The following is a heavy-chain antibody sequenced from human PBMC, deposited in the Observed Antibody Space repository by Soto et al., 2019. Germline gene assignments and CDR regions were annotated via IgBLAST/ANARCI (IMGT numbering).Heavy chain of an antibody. CDR3: SRGQEGIVATH. J-gene: IGHJ4*02. V-gene: IGHV4-34*01. D-gene: IGHD5-12*01. CDR2: VKDGGST. Sequence: QVQLQQWGAGLLKPSETLSLTCTVNGGPLTGYYWSWIRQHPGKGLEWIGEVKDGGSTNYSPSLRGRVAISADTSKNHFSLRLNSVTDADTAVYFRSRGQEGIVATHWDQGALVTVSS. CDR1: GGPLTGYY.